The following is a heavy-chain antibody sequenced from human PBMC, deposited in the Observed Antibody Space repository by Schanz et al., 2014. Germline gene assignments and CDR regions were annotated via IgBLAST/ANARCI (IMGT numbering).Heavy chain of an antibody. D-gene: IGHD2-8*01. Sequence: QVQLVESGGGVVRPGRSLRLSCATSGFTFSRFGMHWVRQAPGKGPEWVALVWSDGNTKYYVDSVKGRFTISRDNSMNTLHLQMNSLRADDTAVYYCVRDRGFCANDICWLRYYMDVWGNGTTVTVSS. CDR1: GFTFSRFG. J-gene: IGHJ6*03. CDR3: VRDRGFCANDICWLRYYMDV. V-gene: IGHV3-33*01. CDR2: VWSDGNTK.